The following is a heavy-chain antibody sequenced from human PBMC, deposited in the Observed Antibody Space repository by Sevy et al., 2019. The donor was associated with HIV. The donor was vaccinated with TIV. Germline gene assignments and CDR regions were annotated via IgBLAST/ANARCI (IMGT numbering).Heavy chain of an antibody. Sequence: ASVKVSCKTSGYIFTNSGITWVRQAPGQGLEWMGWIGVYNGNLKYAQKFQSRVTMTTDTSTSTAYMELTSLRSDDTGVYYCARVPTYHYGSATYFDYWGQRTLVTVSS. CDR2: IGVYNGNL. J-gene: IGHJ4*02. CDR3: ARVPTYHYGSATYFDY. CDR1: GYIFTNSG. D-gene: IGHD3-10*01. V-gene: IGHV1-18*01.